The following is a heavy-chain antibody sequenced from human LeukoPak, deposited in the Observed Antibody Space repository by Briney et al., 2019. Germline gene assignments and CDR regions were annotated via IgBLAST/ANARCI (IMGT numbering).Heavy chain of an antibody. CDR1: GYTFTSYY. V-gene: IGHV1-2*06. J-gene: IGHJ4*02. CDR2: INPNSGGT. Sequence: ASVKVSCKASGYTFTSYYMHWVRQAPGQGLEWMGRINPNSGGTNYAQKFQGRVTMTRDTSISTAYMELSRLRSDDTAVYYCARGGPRQQLVDFDYWGQGTLVTVSS. CDR3: ARGGPRQQLVDFDY. D-gene: IGHD6-13*01.